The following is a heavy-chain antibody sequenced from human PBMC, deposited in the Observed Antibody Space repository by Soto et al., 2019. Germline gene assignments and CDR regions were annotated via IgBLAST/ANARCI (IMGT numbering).Heavy chain of an antibody. Sequence: ATVKVSCKASGYTFTGYYMHWVRQAPGQGLEWMGWINPNSGGTNYAQKFQGWVTMTRDTSISTAYMELSGLRSDDTAAYYCARAPRRGLLWPVDYWGQGTLVTVSS. D-gene: IGHD3-10*01. J-gene: IGHJ4*02. CDR2: INPNSGGT. V-gene: IGHV1-2*04. CDR1: GYTFTGYY. CDR3: ARAPRRGLLWPVDY.